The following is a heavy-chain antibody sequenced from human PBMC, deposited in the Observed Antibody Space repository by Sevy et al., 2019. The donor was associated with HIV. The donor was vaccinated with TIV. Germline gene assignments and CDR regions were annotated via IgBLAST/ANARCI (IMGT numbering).Heavy chain of an antibody. CDR1: GYTFTSYG. CDR3: ARGGNRYNWNADYFDY. J-gene: IGHJ4*02. D-gene: IGHD1-1*01. CDR2: ISAYNGNT. V-gene: IGHV1-18*01. Sequence: ASVKVSCKASGYTFTSYGISWVRQAPGQGLEWMGWISAYNGNTNYAQKLQGRDTMTTDTSTSTAYMELRSLRSDDTAVYYCARGGNRYNWNADYFDYWGQGTLVTVSS.